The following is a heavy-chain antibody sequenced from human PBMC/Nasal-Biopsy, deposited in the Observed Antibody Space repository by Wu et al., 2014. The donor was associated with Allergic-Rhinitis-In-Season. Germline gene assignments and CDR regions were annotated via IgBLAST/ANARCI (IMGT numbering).Heavy chain of an antibody. CDR3: ARLRHSLVYYDYSYYGMDI. CDR2: LSSTGTA. CDR1: GGSISSYY. D-gene: IGHD1-26*01. V-gene: IGHV4-59*01. Sequence: SETLSLTCSVSGGSISSYYWSWIRQSPGKGLEWIAYLSSTGTANYNPSLKSRVSVSEDTSKSQFSLRLSSVTSADTAVYYCARLRHSLVYYDYSYYGMDIWGQGTTVTVSS. J-gene: IGHJ6*02.